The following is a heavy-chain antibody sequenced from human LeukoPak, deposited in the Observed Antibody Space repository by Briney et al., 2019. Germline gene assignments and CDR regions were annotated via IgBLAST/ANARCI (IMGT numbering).Heavy chain of an antibody. D-gene: IGHD5-12*01. CDR3: ARHSYSGYFFDY. V-gene: IGHV4-34*01. CDR2: INHSGST. CDR1: RGSFSGYY. J-gene: IGHJ4*02. Sequence: SETLSLTCAVYRGSFSGYYWSWIRQPPGKGLEWIGEINHSGSTNYNPSLKSRVTISVDTSKNQFSLKLSSVTAADTAVYYCARHSYSGYFFDYWGQGTLVTVSS.